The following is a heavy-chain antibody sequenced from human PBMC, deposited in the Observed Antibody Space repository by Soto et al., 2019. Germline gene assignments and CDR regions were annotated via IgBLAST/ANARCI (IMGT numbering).Heavy chain of an antibody. CDR2: ISYDGSNK. D-gene: IGHD2-15*01. J-gene: IGHJ6*02. CDR3: ARAGCDGGCCYTLVGLRYGTDV. V-gene: IGHV3-30-3*01. Sequence: QVQLVESGGGVVQPGRSLRLSCAASGFTFSSYAMHWVRQAPGKGLEWVAVISYDGSNKYYADSVKGRFTISRDNSKNTLSLQMNSLRAEDTAVYYCARAGCDGGCCYTLVGLRYGTDVWGQGTTVTVSS. CDR1: GFTFSSYA.